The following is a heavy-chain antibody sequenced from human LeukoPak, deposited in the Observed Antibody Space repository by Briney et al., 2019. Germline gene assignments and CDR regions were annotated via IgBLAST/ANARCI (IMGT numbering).Heavy chain of an antibody. V-gene: IGHV4-4*07. CDR1: GGSISSYY. J-gene: IGHJ5*02. D-gene: IGHD5-18*01. CDR3: ARTIQLWKATVWFDP. CDR2: IYTSGST. Sequence: SETLSLTXTVSGGSISSYYWSWIRQPAGKGLEWIGRIYTSGSTNYNPSLKSRVTMSVDTSKNQFSLKLSSVTAADTAVYYCARTIQLWKATVWFDPWGQGTLVTVSS.